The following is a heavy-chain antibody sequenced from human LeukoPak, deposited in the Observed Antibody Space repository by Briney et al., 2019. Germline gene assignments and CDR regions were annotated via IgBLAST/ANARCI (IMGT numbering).Heavy chain of an antibody. CDR2: IYHSGST. V-gene: IGHV4-38-2*01. D-gene: IGHD3-22*01. Sequence: SETLSLTCAVSGYSISSGYYWGWIRQPPGKGLEWIRSIYHSGSTYYNPSLKSRVTISVDTSKNQFSLKLSSVTAADTAVYYCARRQYYYDSSGYYPIHAFDIWGQGTMVTVSS. J-gene: IGHJ3*02. CDR3: ARRQYYYDSSGYYPIHAFDI. CDR1: GYSISSGYY.